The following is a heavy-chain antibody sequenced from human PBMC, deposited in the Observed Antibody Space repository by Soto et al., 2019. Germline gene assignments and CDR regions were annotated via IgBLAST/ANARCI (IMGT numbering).Heavy chain of an antibody. CDR1: GFTFSAFA. J-gene: IGHJ4*02. CDR2: ISYDGRNE. Sequence: QVQMVESGGGVAQPGGSLRLSCAVSGFTFSAFAMYWVRQAPGKGLEWVALISYDGRNEDYAESVRGRFTISRDNSTNTLYLDMNSLSAEDSAVYFCAKGVVREPAYFDDWGQGTLVTVSS. D-gene: IGHD3-10*01. V-gene: IGHV3-30*18. CDR3: AKGVVREPAYFDD.